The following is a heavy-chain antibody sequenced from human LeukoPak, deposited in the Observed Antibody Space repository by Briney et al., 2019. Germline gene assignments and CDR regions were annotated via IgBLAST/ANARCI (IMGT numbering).Heavy chain of an antibody. J-gene: IGHJ4*02. CDR2: IYTGGSI. CDR3: ARGKVGTDFDY. Sequence: NPSETLSLTCTVSGGSIITTSYYWSWIRQPAGKGLEWIGRIYTGGSINYNPSLKSRVTMSVDTSKNRFSLNLSSVTAADTAVYYCARGKVGTDFDYWGQGTLVTVSS. D-gene: IGHD1-1*01. CDR1: GGSIITTSYY. V-gene: IGHV4-61*02.